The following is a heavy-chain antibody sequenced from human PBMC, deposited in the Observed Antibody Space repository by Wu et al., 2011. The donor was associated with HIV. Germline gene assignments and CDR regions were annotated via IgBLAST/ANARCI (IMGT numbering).Heavy chain of an antibody. CDR3: ATAPPQFCTTSRCVGYWFDP. CDR1: GRAPHRPP. CDR2: INLENGEA. D-gene: IGHD2-2*01. Sequence: VQSGAEVKMPGSSMKISCAVSGRAPHRPPPSTGSEQAPERGLDWMGLINLENGEATYAEKFQGRITVTANTSIGTAYLEMTNMRSEDTAVYYCATAPPQFCTTSRCVGYWFDPWGQGTLVTVSS. V-gene: IGHV1-69-2*01. J-gene: IGHJ5*02.